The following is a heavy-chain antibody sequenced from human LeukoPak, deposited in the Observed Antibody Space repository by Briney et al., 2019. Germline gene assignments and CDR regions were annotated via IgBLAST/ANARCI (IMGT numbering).Heavy chain of an antibody. V-gene: IGHV1-2*02. Sequence: ASVKVSCKASGYTFSSYAISWVRQAPGQGLEWMGWINPNSGGTNYAQKFQGRVTMTRDTSISTAYMELSRLRSDDTAVYYCARGLPCSSTSCYWGEDYWGQGTLVTVSS. CDR3: ARGLPCSSTSCYWGEDY. CDR1: GYTFSSYA. CDR2: INPNSGGT. D-gene: IGHD2-2*01. J-gene: IGHJ4*02.